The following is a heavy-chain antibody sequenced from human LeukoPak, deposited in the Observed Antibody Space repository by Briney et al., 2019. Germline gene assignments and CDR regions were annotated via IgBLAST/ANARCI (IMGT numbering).Heavy chain of an antibody. J-gene: IGHJ4*02. V-gene: IGHV4-34*01. CDR3: ARRSPGSAVGY. CDR1: GGSFSGYY. D-gene: IGHD6-19*01. Sequence: SETLSLTCAVYGGSFSGYYWSWIRQPPGKGLEWIGEINHSGSTNYNPSLKSRVTISVDTSKNQFSLKLSSVTAADTAVYYCARRSPGSAVGYWGQGTLVTVSS. CDR2: INHSGST.